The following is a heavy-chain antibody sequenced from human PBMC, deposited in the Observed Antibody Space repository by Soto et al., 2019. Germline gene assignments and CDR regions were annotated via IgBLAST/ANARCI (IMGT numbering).Heavy chain of an antibody. CDR3: ARHNGHGDNFDY. D-gene: IGHD4-17*01. CDR2: IYYSGST. V-gene: IGHV4-59*08. J-gene: IGHJ4*02. CDR1: GGSISSYY. Sequence: SETLSLTCTVSGGSISSYYWSWIRQPPGKGLEWIGYIYYSGSTNYNPSLKSRVTISVDTSKNQFSLKLSSVTAADTAVYYCARHNGHGDNFDYWGQGTLVTVSS.